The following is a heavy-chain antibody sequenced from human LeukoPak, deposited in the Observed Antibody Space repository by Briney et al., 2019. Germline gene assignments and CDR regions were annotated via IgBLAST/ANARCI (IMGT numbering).Heavy chain of an antibody. V-gene: IGHV3-74*01. J-gene: IGHJ6*03. D-gene: IGHD6-25*01. CDR3: ARDRGASSSVSYMDV. CDR1: GFTFSGYW. CDR2: ISSDGSRT. Sequence: GGSLRLSCAASGFTFSGYWMHWVRQAPGKGLVWVSRISSDGSRTIYADSVKGRFTISRDNAKNTLYLQMNSLRAEDTAVYYCARDRGASSSVSYMDVWGKGTTVTVSS.